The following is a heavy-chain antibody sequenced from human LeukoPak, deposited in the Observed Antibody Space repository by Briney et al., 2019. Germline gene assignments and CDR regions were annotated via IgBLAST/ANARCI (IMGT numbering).Heavy chain of an antibody. CDR3: ARFSSGWVEFFAFDI. CDR2: IYYSGST. V-gene: IGHV4-59*01. J-gene: IGHJ3*02. D-gene: IGHD6-19*01. CDR1: GGSISSYY. Sequence: SETLSLTCTVSGGSISSYYWSWIRQPPGKGLEWIGYIYYSGSTNYNPSLKSRITISVDASKNQFSLKLSSVTAADTAVYYCARFSSGWVEFFAFDIWGQGTMVTVSS.